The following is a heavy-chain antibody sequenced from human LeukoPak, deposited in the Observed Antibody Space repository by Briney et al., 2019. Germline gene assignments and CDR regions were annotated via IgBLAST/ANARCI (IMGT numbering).Heavy chain of an antibody. CDR1: GYTFTGYY. V-gene: IGHV1-8*02. CDR2: MNPNSGNT. J-gene: IGHJ4*02. D-gene: IGHD2-15*01. Sequence: ASVKVSCKASGYTFTGYYMHWVRQAPGQGLEWMGWMNPNSGNTGYAQKFQGRVTMTRNTSISTAYMELSSLRSEDTAVYYCARGHCSGGSCYLFDYWGQGTLVTVSS. CDR3: ARGHCSGGSCYLFDY.